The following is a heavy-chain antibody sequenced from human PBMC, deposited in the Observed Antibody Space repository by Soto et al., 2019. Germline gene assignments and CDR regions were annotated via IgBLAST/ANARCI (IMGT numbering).Heavy chain of an antibody. Sequence: ASVKVSCKASGYSFTSLDINWVRQTTGQGLEWMGWMEPSSGKTGYAQRFQDRVTMTRDTSINTDYMELRSLTSDDTAFYYCARGVTAGVDYCGQGTLVTVSS. D-gene: IGHD3-10*01. CDR2: MEPSSGKT. CDR1: GYSFTSLD. V-gene: IGHV1-8*01. CDR3: ARGVTAGVDY. J-gene: IGHJ4*02.